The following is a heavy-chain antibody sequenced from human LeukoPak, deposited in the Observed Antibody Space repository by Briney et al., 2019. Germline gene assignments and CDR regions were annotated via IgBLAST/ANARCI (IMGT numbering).Heavy chain of an antibody. CDR1: GYTFTSYW. J-gene: IGHJ4*02. D-gene: IGHD5-18*01. Sequence: GESLKISCKGSGYTFTSYWIGWVRQMPGKGLEWMGIIYPGDSDTRYGPSFQGQVTISADKSISTAYLQWSSLKASDTAMYYCARHEEGGYSYGLGDYWGQGTLVTVSS. V-gene: IGHV5-51*01. CDR2: IYPGDSDT. CDR3: ARHEEGGYSYGLGDY.